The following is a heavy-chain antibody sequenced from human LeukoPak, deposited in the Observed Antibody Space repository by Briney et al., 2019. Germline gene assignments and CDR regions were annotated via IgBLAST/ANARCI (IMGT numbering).Heavy chain of an antibody. CDR1: GYSFTSHY. V-gene: IGHV1-18*04. D-gene: IGHD4-17*01. J-gene: IGHJ4*02. CDR3: ARGGPFRPTVTTFDY. CDR2: ISAYNGNT. Sequence: ASVKVSCKASGYSFTSHYMHWVRQAPGQGLEWMGWISAYNGNTNYAQKLQGRVTMTTDTSTSTAYMELKSLRSDDTAVYYCARGGPFRPTVTTFDYWGQGTLVTVSS.